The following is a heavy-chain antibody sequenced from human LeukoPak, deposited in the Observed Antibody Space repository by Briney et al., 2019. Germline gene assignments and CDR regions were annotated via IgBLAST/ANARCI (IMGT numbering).Heavy chain of an antibody. V-gene: IGHV3-30*04. J-gene: IGHJ4*02. CDR2: ISYDGSTK. Sequence: PGRSLRLSCAASGFIFSTYSMVWVRQAPGKGPEWLTVISYDGSTKYYADSVEGRFTISRDNSMNMLFLQMNSLRAEDTAVYYCATEHPFSTVVDSWGQGTLVTVSS. CDR3: ATEHPFSTVVDS. D-gene: IGHD2/OR15-2a*01. CDR1: GFIFSTYS.